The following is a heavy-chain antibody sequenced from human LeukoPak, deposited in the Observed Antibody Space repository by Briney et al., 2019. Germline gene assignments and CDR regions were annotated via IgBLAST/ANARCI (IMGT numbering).Heavy chain of an antibody. Sequence: GGSLRLSCAASGFTFSSYGMHWVRQAPGKGREWVAVISYDGSNKYYADSVKGRFTISRDNSKHTLYLQMNSLRAEDTAVYYCAKKFRMGFFDYWGQGTLVTVSS. D-gene: IGHD1-14*01. V-gene: IGHV3-30*18. CDR3: AKKFRMGFFDY. CDR1: GFTFSSYG. J-gene: IGHJ4*02. CDR2: ISYDGSNK.